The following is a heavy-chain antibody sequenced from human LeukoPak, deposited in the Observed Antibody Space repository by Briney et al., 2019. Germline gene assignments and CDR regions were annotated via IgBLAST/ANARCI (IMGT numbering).Heavy chain of an antibody. V-gene: IGHV3-48*01. Sequence: GGSLRLSCAASGFTFSSYSMNWVRQAPGKGLERVSYISSSSSATYYADSVKGRFTISRDNAKNSLYLQMNSLRAEDTAVYYCARDLSRNYYDSSCWGQGTLVTVSS. D-gene: IGHD3-22*01. CDR2: ISSSSSAT. J-gene: IGHJ4*02. CDR3: ARDLSRNYYDSSC. CDR1: GFTFSSYS.